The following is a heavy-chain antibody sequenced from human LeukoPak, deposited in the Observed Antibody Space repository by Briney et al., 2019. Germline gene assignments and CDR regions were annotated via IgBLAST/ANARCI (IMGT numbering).Heavy chain of an antibody. J-gene: IGHJ6*03. Sequence: SETLSLTCTVSGGSISSSSYYWGWIRQPPGKGLEWIGRIYYSGSTYYNPSLKSRVTISVDTSKNQFSLKLSSVTAADTAVYYCARGLRSHYYYYYYMDVWGKGTTVTVSS. CDR1: GGSISSSSYY. CDR3: ARGLRSHYYYYYYMDV. V-gene: IGHV4-39*01. D-gene: IGHD4-17*01. CDR2: IYYSGST.